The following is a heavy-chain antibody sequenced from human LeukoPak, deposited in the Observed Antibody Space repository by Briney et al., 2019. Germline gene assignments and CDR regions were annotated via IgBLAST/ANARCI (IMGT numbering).Heavy chain of an antibody. CDR1: GGTFSSYA. V-gene: IGHV1-18*01. D-gene: IGHD3-10*01. CDR3: ARDWYYGSGSYY. Sequence: ASVKVSCKASGGTFSSYAISWVRQAPGQGLEWMGWISAYNGNTNYAQKLQGRVTMTTDTSTSTAYMELRSLRSDDTAVYYCARDWYYGSGSYYWGQGTLVTVSS. CDR2: ISAYNGNT. J-gene: IGHJ4*02.